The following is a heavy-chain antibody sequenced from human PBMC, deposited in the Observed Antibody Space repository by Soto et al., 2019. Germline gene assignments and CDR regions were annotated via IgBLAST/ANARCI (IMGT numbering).Heavy chain of an antibody. CDR1: GFSLTTSGVG. CDR2: IYWDDEK. Sequence: QITLKESGPTLVKPTQTLTLTCTFSGFSLTTSGVGVGWIRQPPGKALEWLALIYWDDEKRYSPSLQSRLTITTDTSKTLEDLTVTNVNPADTGTYYCAHSVYASSDVAFDIWGQGTVVYVSS. CDR3: AHSVYASSDVAFDI. J-gene: IGHJ3*02. D-gene: IGHD6-6*01. V-gene: IGHV2-5*02.